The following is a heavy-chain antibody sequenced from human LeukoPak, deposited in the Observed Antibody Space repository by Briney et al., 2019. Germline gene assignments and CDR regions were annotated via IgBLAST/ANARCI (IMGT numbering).Heavy chain of an antibody. D-gene: IGHD4-17*01. Sequence: ASVKVSCKASGYTFTSYDINWVRQATGQGLEWMGWMNPNSGNTGYAPKFQGRVTMTRNTSISTAYMELSSLRSEDTAVYYCARAYGDYGYPYYYYGMDVWGQGTTVTVSS. CDR2: MNPNSGNT. J-gene: IGHJ6*02. V-gene: IGHV1-8*01. CDR3: ARAYGDYGYPYYYYGMDV. CDR1: GYTFTSYD.